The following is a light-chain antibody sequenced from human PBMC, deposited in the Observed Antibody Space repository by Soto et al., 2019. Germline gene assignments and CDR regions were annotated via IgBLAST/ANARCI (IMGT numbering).Light chain of an antibody. V-gene: IGLV2-23*03. J-gene: IGLJ3*02. CDR1: SSDVGSYNL. CDR3: CSYAGSSTFVV. Sequence: QSALTQPASVSGSPGQSITISCTGTSSDVGSYNLVSWYQQHPGKAPKLMIYEGSKRPSGVSNRFSGPKSGNTASLTISGLQAGDEANYYCCSYAGSSTFVVFGGGTKLTVL. CDR2: EGS.